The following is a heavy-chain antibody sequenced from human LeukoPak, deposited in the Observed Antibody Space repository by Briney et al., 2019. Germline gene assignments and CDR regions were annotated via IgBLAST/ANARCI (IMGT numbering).Heavy chain of an antibody. J-gene: IGHJ4*02. V-gene: IGHV4-61*02. CDR2: LYGSERT. D-gene: IGHD3-10*01. Sequence: TLSLTRTFSGRSITSVSDSWSWIRQPAAKGLEWLGRLYGSERTSYNPSLSSRITVACDSSKNQIYLKLTSVTAAATAVYSCAKIKDFGELWVSDSWGQGILTPVSS. CDR3: AKIKDFGELWVSDS. CDR1: GRSITSVSDS.